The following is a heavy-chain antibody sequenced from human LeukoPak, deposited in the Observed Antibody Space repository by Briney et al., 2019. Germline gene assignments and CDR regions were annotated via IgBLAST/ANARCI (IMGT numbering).Heavy chain of an antibody. V-gene: IGHV1-2*02. CDR1: GYSFTAYY. J-gene: IGHJ6*02. CDR3: ARDSKVFGEPGGMDV. CDR2: INPNSGDT. D-gene: IGHD3-3*01. Sequence: ASVKVSCKTSGYSFTAYYIHWVRQAPGQGLEWMAWINPNSGDTVSEQKFQGRVSMTYDTSISTAYMELNRLGSDDTAVYYCARDSKVFGEPGGMDVWGQGTTVTVSS.